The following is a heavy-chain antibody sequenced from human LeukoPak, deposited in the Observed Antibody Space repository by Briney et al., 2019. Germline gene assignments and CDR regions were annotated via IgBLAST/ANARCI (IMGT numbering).Heavy chain of an antibody. V-gene: IGHV4-34*09. CDR1: GGSFSGYY. J-gene: IGHJ5*02. CDR2: INHSGST. D-gene: IGHD3-22*01. Sequence: PSETLSLTCAVYGGSFSGYYWSWIRQPPGKGLEWIGEINHSGSTNYNPSLKSRVTISVDTSKNQFSLKLSSVTAADTAVYYCARGSVYYYDSSGYYNWFDPWGQGTLVTVSS. CDR3: ARGSVYYYDSSGYYNWFDP.